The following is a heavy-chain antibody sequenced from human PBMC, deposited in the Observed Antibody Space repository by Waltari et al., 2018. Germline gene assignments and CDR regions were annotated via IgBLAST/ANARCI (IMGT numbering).Heavy chain of an antibody. J-gene: IGHJ5*02. CDR2: IIPIFGTA. V-gene: IGHV1-69*08. CDR3: ARIRLRGQLEGTNWFDP. D-gene: IGHD6-13*01. CDR1: GGTFSSYA. Sequence: QVQLVQSGAEVKKPGSSVKVSCKASGGTFSSYAISWVRPAPGQGLAWMGRIIPIFGTANYAQKFQGRVTITADKSTSTAYMELSSLRSEDTAVYYCARIRLRGQLEGTNWFDPWGQGTLVTVSS.